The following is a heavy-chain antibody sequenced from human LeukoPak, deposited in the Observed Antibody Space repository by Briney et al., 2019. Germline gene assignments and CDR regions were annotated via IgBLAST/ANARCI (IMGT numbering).Heavy chain of an antibody. J-gene: IGHJ4*02. Sequence: SETLSLTCTVSGGSISSYYWNWIRQPPGKGLEWIGFIYYSGTTNYNPSLKSRVTISVDTSKNQFSLKLSSVTAADTAVYYCASGGLGDYGDYVDYWGQGTLVTVSS. V-gene: IGHV4-59*12. D-gene: IGHD4-17*01. CDR1: GGSISSYY. CDR3: ASGGLGDYGDYVDY. CDR2: IYYSGTT.